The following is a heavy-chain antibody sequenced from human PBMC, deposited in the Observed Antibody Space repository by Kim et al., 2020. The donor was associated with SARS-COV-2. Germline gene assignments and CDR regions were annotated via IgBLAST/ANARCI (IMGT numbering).Heavy chain of an antibody. CDR2: IYSGGST. CDR1: GFTVSSNY. Sequence: GGSLRLSCAASGFTVSSNYMSWVRQAPGKGLEWVSVIYSGGSTYYADSVKGRFTISRDNSKNTLYLQMNSLRAEDTAVYYCAREPYDSSGYYTTGGAFDIWGQGTMVTVSS. J-gene: IGHJ3*02. V-gene: IGHV3-53*01. CDR3: AREPYDSSGYYTTGGAFDI. D-gene: IGHD3-22*01.